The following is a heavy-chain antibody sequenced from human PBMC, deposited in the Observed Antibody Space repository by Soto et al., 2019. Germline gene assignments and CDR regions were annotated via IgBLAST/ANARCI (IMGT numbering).Heavy chain of an antibody. CDR2: IFHRGNT. J-gene: IGHJ5*02. Sequence: SETLSRTCAVSGYSISSGYYWGWIRQPPGRGLEWIGGIFHRGNTYYNTSLKSRVTISVDTSKNQFSLKMNSVTAADTAVYYCARQGSGSGSYLPSESLFDPWGQGTLVTVSS. CDR3: ARQGSGSGSYLPSESLFDP. D-gene: IGHD3-10*01. V-gene: IGHV4-38-2*01. CDR1: GYSISSGYY.